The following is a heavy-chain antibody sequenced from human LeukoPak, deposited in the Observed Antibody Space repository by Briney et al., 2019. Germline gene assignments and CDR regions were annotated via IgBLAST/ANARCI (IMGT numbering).Heavy chain of an antibody. V-gene: IGHV3-7*01. J-gene: IGHJ4*02. Sequence: GGSLRLSCVASGFSFSDHWMNWFRQAPGKGLEWVATIKKDGSEQYYVDSMKGRLTISRDNAKNSVYLQIHNLRAEDTAVYYCARDYRTGYCSGGSCFYFDYWGQGTLVTVSS. CDR3: ARDYRTGYCSGGSCFYFDY. CDR2: IKKDGSEQ. CDR1: GFSFSDHW. D-gene: IGHD2-15*01.